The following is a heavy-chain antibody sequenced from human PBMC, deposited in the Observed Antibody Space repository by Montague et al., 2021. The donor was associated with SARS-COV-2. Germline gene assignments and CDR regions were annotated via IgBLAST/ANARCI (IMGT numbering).Heavy chain of an antibody. Sequence: SETLSLTCAVSGGSVSDTDYYWGWVRRPPGKGLEWLGTTVQSGNSFYNPSLESRLTMSIDTSKSQFSLRLSSVTAADTAVYYCARGNITPSGFDIWGQGTVVTVSS. CDR2: TVQSGNS. J-gene: IGHJ3*02. D-gene: IGHD1-14*01. V-gene: IGHV4-39*07. CDR1: GGSVSDTDYY. CDR3: ARGNITPSGFDI.